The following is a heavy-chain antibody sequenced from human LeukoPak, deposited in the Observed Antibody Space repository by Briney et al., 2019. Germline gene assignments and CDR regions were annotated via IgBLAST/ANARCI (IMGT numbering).Heavy chain of an antibody. CDR2: IRYDGSNK. V-gene: IGHV3-30*02. CDR3: ARAPLTTDY. Sequence: GGSLRLSCAASGFTFDDYGMHWVRQAPGKGLEWVAFIRYDGSNKYYADSVKGRFTISRDNAKNSLYLQMNSLRAEDTAVYYCARAPLTTDYWGQGTLVTVSS. CDR1: GFTFDDYG. J-gene: IGHJ4*02. D-gene: IGHD1-1*01.